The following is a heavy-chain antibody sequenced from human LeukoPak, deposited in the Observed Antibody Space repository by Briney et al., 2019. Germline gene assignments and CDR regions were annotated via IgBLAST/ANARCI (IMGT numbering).Heavy chain of an antibody. D-gene: IGHD3-10*01. CDR3: ARGRSITILRGVAISDGFDI. CDR1: GFTFSTHG. V-gene: IGHV3-21*01. CDR2: IDTTTSYK. Sequence: GGSARLSCAASGFTFSTHGMNWVRQAPGKGLEWVSFIDTTTSYKYYADSVKGRFTISRDNAKNSLYLQMNSLRADDTAFYYCARGRSITILRGVAISDGFDIWGQGTMVTVSS. J-gene: IGHJ3*02.